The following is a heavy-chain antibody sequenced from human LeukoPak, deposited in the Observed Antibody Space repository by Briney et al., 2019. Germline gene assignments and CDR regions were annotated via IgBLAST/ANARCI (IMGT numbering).Heavy chain of an antibody. CDR1: GYTFTGYY. D-gene: IGHD5-12*01. Sequence: ASVKVSCKASGYTFTGYYMHWVRQAPGQGLEWMGWINPNSGGTNYAQEFQGRVTMTRDTSISTAYMELSRLRSDDTAVYYCARDYLDSGYDLDYWGQGTLVTVSS. CDR2: INPNSGGT. J-gene: IGHJ4*02. CDR3: ARDYLDSGYDLDY. V-gene: IGHV1-2*02.